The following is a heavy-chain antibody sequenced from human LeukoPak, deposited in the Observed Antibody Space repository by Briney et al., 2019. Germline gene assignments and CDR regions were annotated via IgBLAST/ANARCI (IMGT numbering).Heavy chain of an antibody. V-gene: IGHV3-33*01. J-gene: IGHJ4*02. CDR3: ARENDFWSGYSFDY. CDR2: IWYDGSNK. D-gene: IGHD3-3*01. Sequence: PGRSLRLSCAASGFTFSSYGMHWVRQAPGKGLEWVAVIWYDGSNKYYADSVKGRFTISRDNSKNTLYLQMNSLRAEDTVVYYCARENDFWSGYSFDYWGQGTLVTVSS. CDR1: GFTFSSYG.